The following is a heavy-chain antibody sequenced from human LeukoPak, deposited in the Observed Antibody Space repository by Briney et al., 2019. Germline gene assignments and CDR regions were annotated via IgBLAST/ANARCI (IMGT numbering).Heavy chain of an antibody. CDR2: IIPVFGTT. CDR3: ARCSPGDSSNFYAVLQY. Sequence: ASVKVSCKASGGTFSSYAVSWVRLTPGQGLEWLGGIIPVFGTTTYAQKFQAKVTMAADKSTNTAYLEISSLTSDDTAVYYCARCSPGDSSNFYAVLQYWGQGTQVTVSA. V-gene: IGHV1-69*06. J-gene: IGHJ4*02. CDR1: GGTFSSYA. D-gene: IGHD3-22*01.